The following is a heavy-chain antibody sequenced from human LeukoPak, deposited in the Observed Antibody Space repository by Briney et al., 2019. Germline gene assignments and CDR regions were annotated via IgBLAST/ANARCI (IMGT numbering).Heavy chain of an antibody. D-gene: IGHD5-12*01. CDR1: GFTFENYG. V-gene: IGHV3-30*02. J-gene: IGHJ4*02. CDR3: AKDDFRSHIVATGRGLLSY. Sequence: GGSLRLSCTASGFTFENYGMDWVRQAPGKGLEWVAFIRYDEINKYYADSVKGRFTISRDNSKNTLYLQMNSLRAEDTAVYYCAKDDFRSHIVATGRGLLSYWGQGTLVTVSS. CDR2: IRYDEINK.